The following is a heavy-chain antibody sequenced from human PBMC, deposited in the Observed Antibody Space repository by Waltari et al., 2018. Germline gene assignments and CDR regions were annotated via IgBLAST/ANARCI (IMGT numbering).Heavy chain of an antibody. V-gene: IGHV3-23*01. CDR3: AKDWEYCSGGSCRRPTEF. CDR2: ISGTGGHT. J-gene: IGHJ4*02. Sequence: VQLLESGGDFVQHGGSVGFSCAGSGFTFDRRAFTWVRQAPGKGLEWVSAISGTGGHTYHADSVKGRFTISRDNSKNTMYLQMNSLRAEDTAVYYCAKDWEYCSGGSCRRPTEFWGQGTLVTVSS. CDR1: GFTFDRRA. D-gene: IGHD2-15*01.